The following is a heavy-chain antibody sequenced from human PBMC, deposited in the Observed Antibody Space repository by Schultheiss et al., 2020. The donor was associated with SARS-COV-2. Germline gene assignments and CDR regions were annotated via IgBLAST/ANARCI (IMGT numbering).Heavy chain of an antibody. CDR2: INHSGST. Sequence: SQTLSLTCAVYGGSFRGYYWSWIRQPPGKGLEWTGEINHSGSTNYNPSLKSRVTISVDTSKNQSSLKLSAVTAADTAVYYCARGRVRMVRGVPNWFDPWGQGAVVTVSS. CDR3: ARGRVRMVRGVPNWFDP. V-gene: IGHV4-34*01. D-gene: IGHD3-10*01. J-gene: IGHJ5*02. CDR1: GGSFRGYY.